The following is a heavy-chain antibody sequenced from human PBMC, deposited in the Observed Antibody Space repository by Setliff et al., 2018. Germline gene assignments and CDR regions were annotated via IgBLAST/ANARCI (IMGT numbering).Heavy chain of an antibody. Sequence: SETLSLTCTVSGGSISSYYWSWIRQPAGKGLEWIGHIYIGGSANYNPSLKSRVTMSIDTSKNQFSLKLNSVTAADTAVYYCARGYYDILTGYYIGYWGQGTLVTVSS. V-gene: IGHV4-4*07. CDR3: ARGYYDILTGYYIGY. D-gene: IGHD3-9*01. CDR2: IYIGGSA. J-gene: IGHJ4*02. CDR1: GGSISSYY.